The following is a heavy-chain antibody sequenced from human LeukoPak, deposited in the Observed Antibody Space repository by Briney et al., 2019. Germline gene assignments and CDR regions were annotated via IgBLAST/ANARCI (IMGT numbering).Heavy chain of an antibody. D-gene: IGHD3-10*01. CDR3: ASGTHSTEFDP. CDR2: SYCGST. V-gene: IGHV4-39*01. Sequence: PSETLPLTCTVSGGSLSSSSYYWGWIRQPPGKGLEWIGSSYCGSTYYNPSLKSRVTISVDTSKNQFSLKLSSVTAADTAEYYCASGTHSTEFDPWGQGTLVTVSS. CDR1: GGSLSSSSYY. J-gene: IGHJ5*02.